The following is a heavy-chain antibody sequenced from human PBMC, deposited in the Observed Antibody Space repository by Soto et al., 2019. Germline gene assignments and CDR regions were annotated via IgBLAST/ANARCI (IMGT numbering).Heavy chain of an antibody. Sequence: SVKVSCKASGGLFSRNTLCWVRQAPGQGLEWMGGITAFLGTTKYAQKFRGRVTITADESSATAYLELSSLRSEDTAVYYCARTHFYEPDGVFDYFDFWGHGTLVTVSS. CDR2: ITAFLGTT. CDR1: GGLFSRNT. D-gene: IGHD3-22*01. V-gene: IGHV1-69*13. J-gene: IGHJ4*01. CDR3: ARTHFYEPDGVFDYFDF.